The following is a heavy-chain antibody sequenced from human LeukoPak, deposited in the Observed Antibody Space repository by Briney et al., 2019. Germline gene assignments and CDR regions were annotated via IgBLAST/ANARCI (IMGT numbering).Heavy chain of an antibody. CDR3: ARDRTVVAAFYWFDP. CDR1: GYTFTSYG. J-gene: IGHJ5*02. V-gene: IGHV1-18*01. CDR2: ISAYNGNT. Sequence: ASVKVSCKASGYTFTSYGISWVRQAPGQGLEWMGWISAYNGNTNYAQKFQGRVTMTRDTSISTAYMELSRLRSDDTAVYYCARDRTVVAAFYWFDPWGQGTLVTVSS. D-gene: IGHD2-15*01.